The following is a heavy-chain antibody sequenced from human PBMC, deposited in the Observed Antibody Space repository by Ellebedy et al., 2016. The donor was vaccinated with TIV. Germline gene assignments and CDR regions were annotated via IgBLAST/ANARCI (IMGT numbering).Heavy chain of an antibody. CDR3: VRRSVDF. CDR2: ICTDSGAI. V-gene: IGHV3-48*02. CDR1: GFTLRNYD. J-gene: IGHJ4*02. Sequence: GESLKISCAASGFTLRNYDMNWARPAPGKGLEWLAYICTDSGAIYYADSVKGRFTITRDNAKNSLYLQMNSLRDEDQAVYHRVRRSVDFWGQGTLVTVSS.